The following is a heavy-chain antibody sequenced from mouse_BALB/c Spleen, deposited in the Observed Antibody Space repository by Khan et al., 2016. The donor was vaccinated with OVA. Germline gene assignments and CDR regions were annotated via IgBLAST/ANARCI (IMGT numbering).Heavy chain of an antibody. CDR1: GYAFTHYL. Sequence: VQLQQSGGEVIRPGTSVKVSCKASGYAFTHYLIEWVKQRPGQGLEWIGVINPGSGSTNYNEKFKGKAILTADKSSSTAYIQLSSLTSDDSAVYFCARDDYGNFLYFDYWGQGTTLTVSS. J-gene: IGHJ2*01. CDR3: ARDDYGNFLYFDY. D-gene: IGHD2-1*01. CDR2: INPGSGST. V-gene: IGHV1-54*01.